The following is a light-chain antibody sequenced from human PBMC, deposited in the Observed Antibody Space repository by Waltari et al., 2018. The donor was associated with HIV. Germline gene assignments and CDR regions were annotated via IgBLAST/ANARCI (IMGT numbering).Light chain of an antibody. CDR3: QQYNNWPPYT. J-gene: IGKJ2*01. V-gene: IGKV3-15*01. CDR1: QSVSSN. CDR2: GAS. Sequence: EIVMTQSPATLSVSPGERATLSCRASQSVSSNLAWYQQRPGQAPKLLIYGASTTATGFPARFSGSGSGTEFTLTISSLQSEDFAVYYCQQYNNWPPYTFGQGTKLEIK.